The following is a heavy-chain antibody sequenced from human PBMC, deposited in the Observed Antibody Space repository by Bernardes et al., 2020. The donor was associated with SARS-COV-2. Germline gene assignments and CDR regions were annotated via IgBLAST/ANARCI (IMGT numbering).Heavy chain of an antibody. D-gene: IGHD2-15*01. CDR1: GGSISSSSYY. Sequence: SETLSLTCTVSGGSISSSSYYWGWIRQPPGKGLEWIGSIYYSGSTYYNPSLRSRVTISVDTSKNQFSLKLSSVTAADTAVYYCARHKIYCSGGSCYSGWFDPWGQGTLVTVSS. CDR3: ARHKIYCSGGSCYSGWFDP. V-gene: IGHV4-39*01. CDR2: IYYSGST. J-gene: IGHJ5*02.